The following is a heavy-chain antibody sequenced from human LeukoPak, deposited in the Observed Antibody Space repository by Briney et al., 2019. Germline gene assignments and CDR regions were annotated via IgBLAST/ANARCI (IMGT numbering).Heavy chain of an antibody. CDR3: AKQLGYCSDGSCYFPY. V-gene: IGHV3-23*01. D-gene: IGHD2-15*01. CDR2: ISNNGGCT. CDR1: GFTFSSSA. Sequence: PGGSLRLSCAASGFTFSSSAMSWVRRAPGKGLEWVSAISNNGGCTYYADSVQGRFTISRDNSKSTLCLQMNSLRAEDTAVYYCAKQLGYCSDGSCYFPYWGQGTLVTVSS. J-gene: IGHJ4*02.